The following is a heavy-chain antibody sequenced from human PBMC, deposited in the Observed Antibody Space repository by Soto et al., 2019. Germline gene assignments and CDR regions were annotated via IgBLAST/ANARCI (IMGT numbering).Heavy chain of an antibody. Sequence: QLQLQESGPGLVKPSETLSLTCSVSGGSIDRSSYYWAWVRQPPGKGLEWIGSIYYSGRTFYNPSLKSRVTISVDMSKNQFSLNLGYVTAADRAVYYCARHGSYYRDYGWFDPWGQGTLVTVSS. J-gene: IGHJ5*02. D-gene: IGHD1-26*01. CDR3: ARHGSYYRDYGWFDP. CDR1: GGSIDRSSYY. V-gene: IGHV4-39*01. CDR2: IYYSGRT.